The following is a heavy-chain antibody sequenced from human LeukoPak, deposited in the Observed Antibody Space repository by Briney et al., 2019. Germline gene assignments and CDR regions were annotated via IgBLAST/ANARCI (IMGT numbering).Heavy chain of an antibody. CDR2: IYYSGST. Sequence: SETLSLTCTVSGGSISSYYWSWIRQPPGKGLEWIGSIYYSGSTYYNPSLKSRVTISVDTSKNQFSLKLSSVTAADTAVYYCARVIIGASDALDIWGQGTMVTVSS. CDR1: GGSISSYY. V-gene: IGHV4-59*12. J-gene: IGHJ3*02. CDR3: ARVIIGASDALDI. D-gene: IGHD1-26*01.